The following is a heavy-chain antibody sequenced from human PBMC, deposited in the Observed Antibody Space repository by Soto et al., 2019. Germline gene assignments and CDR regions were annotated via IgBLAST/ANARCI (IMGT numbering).Heavy chain of an antibody. V-gene: IGHV4-31*03. J-gene: IGHJ3*02. D-gene: IGHD1-1*01. CDR3: ARGSQLERDALDI. CDR1: GVSINSGGYY. CDR2: IYYTGHT. Sequence: QVQLQESGPGLVKPSQTLSLTCSVSGVSINSGGYYWSWIRHHPGKGLEWIGYIYYTGHTFYNPSLKSRVAMSLDTSKNQFSLKLSSVTAADTSVYYCARGSQLERDALDIWGQGTMVTVSS.